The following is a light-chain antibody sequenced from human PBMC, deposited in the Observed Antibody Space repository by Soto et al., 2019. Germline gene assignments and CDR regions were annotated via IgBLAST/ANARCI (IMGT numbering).Light chain of an antibody. CDR2: GTS. Sequence: EIVLTQSLVTLSLSPGERATLFCRAIQTVSRMYLSWFQQKPGQAPRLLIYGTSTRATGIPVRFSGSGSGTDCTLTISSLQPEDFALYFCHQDFNLPWTFGQGTRWIS. CDR3: HQDFNLPWT. CDR1: QTVSRMY. V-gene: IGKV3D-7*01. J-gene: IGKJ1*01.